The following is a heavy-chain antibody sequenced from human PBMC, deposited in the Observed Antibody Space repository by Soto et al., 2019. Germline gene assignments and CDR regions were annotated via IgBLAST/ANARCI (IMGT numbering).Heavy chain of an antibody. J-gene: IGHJ4*02. D-gene: IGHD4-17*01. CDR3: ARDPLNRYGYFDY. Sequence: SETLSLTCTVSGGSISNYYWSWIRQPPGKGLEWIGYIYYSGSTNYNPSLKSRVTISVDTSKNQFSLKLSSVTAADTAVYYCARDPLNRYGYFDYWGQGTQVTVSS. V-gene: IGHV4-59*12. CDR2: IYYSGST. CDR1: GGSISNYY.